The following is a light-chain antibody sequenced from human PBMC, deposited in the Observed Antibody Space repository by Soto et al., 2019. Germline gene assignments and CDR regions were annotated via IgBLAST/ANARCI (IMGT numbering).Light chain of an antibody. CDR2: GAS. J-gene: IGKJ1*01. CDR1: QSVSNN. Sequence: EIVMTQSPATLSVSPGEGATLSCRASQSVSNNVAWYQQKPGQAPRLLIFGASARATGIPVRFSGSGSGRQFTLTISSPQSEDFAVYHCHQYNDGPGGTFGQGTKVDIK. V-gene: IGKV3-15*01. CDR3: HQYNDGPGGT.